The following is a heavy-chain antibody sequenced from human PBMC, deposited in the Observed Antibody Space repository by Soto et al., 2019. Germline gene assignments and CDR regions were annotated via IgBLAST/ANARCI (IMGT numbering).Heavy chain of an antibody. CDR1: GYTFTSYA. D-gene: IGHD1-26*01. CDR2: INAGNGNT. CDR3: AREDYYSGSQTGYYYGMDV. V-gene: IGHV1-3*01. Sequence: ASVKVSCKASGYTFTSYAMHWVRQAPGQRLEWMGWINAGNGNTKYSQKFQGRVTMTRDTSTSTVYMELSSLRSEDTAVYYCAREDYYSGSQTGYYYGMDVWGQGTTVTVSS. J-gene: IGHJ6*02.